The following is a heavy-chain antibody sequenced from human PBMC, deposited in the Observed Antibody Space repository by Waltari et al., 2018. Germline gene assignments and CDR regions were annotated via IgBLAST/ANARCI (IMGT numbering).Heavy chain of an antibody. CDR2: ISGSRGST. CDR1: GFTFSSYA. D-gene: IGHD4-17*01. J-gene: IGHJ6*02. CDR3: AKIYGDYVLNGMDV. Sequence: EVQLLESGGGLVQPGGSLRLSCAASGFTFSSYAMSWVRQAPGKGLEWVSAISGSRGSTYYADSVKGRFTISRDNSKNTLYLQMNSLRAEDTAVYYCAKIYGDYVLNGMDVWGQGTTVTVSS. V-gene: IGHV3-23*01.